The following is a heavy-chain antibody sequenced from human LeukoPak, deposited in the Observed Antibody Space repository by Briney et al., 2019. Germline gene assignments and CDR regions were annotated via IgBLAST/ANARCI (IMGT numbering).Heavy chain of an antibody. CDR1: GYTFTSYG. CDR2: ISAYNGNT. J-gene: IGHJ4*02. V-gene: IGHV1-18*01. Sequence: GASVKVSYKASGYTFTSYGISWVRQAPGQGLEWLGWISAYNGNTNYAPKLQGRVTMTTYTSTSTAYMELRSLRSDDTAVYYCARDGVSLDFWSGYYNYWGQGTLVTVSS. CDR3: ARDGVSLDFWSGYYNY. D-gene: IGHD3-3*01.